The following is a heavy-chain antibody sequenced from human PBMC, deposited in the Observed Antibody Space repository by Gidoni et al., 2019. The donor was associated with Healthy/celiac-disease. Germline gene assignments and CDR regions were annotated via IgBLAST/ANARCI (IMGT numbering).Heavy chain of an antibody. CDR1: GFTFSNAW. J-gene: IGHJ6*02. V-gene: IGHV3-15*01. Sequence: SLRLSCAASGFTFSNAWMSWVRQAPGKGLECVGRIKSKTDGGTTDYASPVKGRFTISRDDSKNTLYLQMNSLKTEDTAVYYCTTLYGDYHGTPGRDVWGQGTTVTVSS. CDR2: IKSKTDGGTT. CDR3: TTLYGDYHGTPGRDV. D-gene: IGHD4-17*01.